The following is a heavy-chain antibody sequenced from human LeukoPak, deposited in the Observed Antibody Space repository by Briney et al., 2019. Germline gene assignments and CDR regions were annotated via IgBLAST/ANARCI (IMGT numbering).Heavy chain of an antibody. CDR3: VRHADSSFGELAFHY. CDR1: GGSIRSGGYS. J-gene: IGHJ4*02. V-gene: IGHV4-39*01. D-gene: IGHD3-10*01. CDR2: ISYSGIT. Sequence: PSETLSLTCTVSGGSIRSGGYSWGWIRQPPGKGLEWIGSISYSGITYYHPSLKSRVTISVDTSKNQLSLKLNSVTAADTAVYYCVRHADSSFGELAFHYWGQGTLVTVSS.